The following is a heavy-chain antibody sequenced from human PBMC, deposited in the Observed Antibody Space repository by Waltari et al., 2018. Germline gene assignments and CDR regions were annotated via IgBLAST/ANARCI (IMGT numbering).Heavy chain of an antibody. V-gene: IGHV5-51*01. D-gene: IGHD3-10*01. CDR1: GFSFSSYW. CDR2: INPGESHI. J-gene: IGHJ4*02. CDR3: ARQGFGELYSLDY. Sequence: EVQLVQSGTEVKKPGESRKISCEASGFSFSSYWIAWVRQTPGKGLEWMGIINPGESHIRYSPSFQGQVTISADDSKTTAYLHWTSLKASDSGIYYCARQGFGELYSLDYWGQGTLVTVSS.